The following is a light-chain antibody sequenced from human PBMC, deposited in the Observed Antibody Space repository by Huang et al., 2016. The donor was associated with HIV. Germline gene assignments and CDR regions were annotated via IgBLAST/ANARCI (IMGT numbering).Light chain of an antibody. CDR1: QSVGNY. CDR3: QQRSSGVT. J-gene: IGKJ4*01. V-gene: IGKV3-11*01. CDR2: DTS. Sequence: IVLTQSPATLSWYPGERVTRSCRASQSVGNYIAWSQQHPGQSPKLLIYDTSNRATGTPGRVSGSGSGTDFTLTISSLQSEDFAVYYCQQRSSGVTFGGGTKVQVK.